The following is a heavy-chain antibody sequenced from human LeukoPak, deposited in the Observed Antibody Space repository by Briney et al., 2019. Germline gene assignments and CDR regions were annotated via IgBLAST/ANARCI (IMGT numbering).Heavy chain of an antibody. Sequence: ASVKVSCKASGYTFTGYYVHWVRQAPGQGLEWMGWMNPKSGGTNYAQKFEARVTMNRDTSISTAYMELSRLRSDDTAVYYCARGLQALYSYGYEYAFDIWGQGTMVTVSS. D-gene: IGHD5-18*01. CDR2: MNPKSGGT. J-gene: IGHJ3*02. V-gene: IGHV1-2*02. CDR3: ARGLQALYSYGYEYAFDI. CDR1: GYTFTGYY.